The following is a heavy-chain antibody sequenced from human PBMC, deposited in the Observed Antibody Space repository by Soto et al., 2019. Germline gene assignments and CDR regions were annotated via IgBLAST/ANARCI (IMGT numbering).Heavy chain of an antibody. J-gene: IGHJ6*02. D-gene: IGHD2-8*01. CDR2: IYTSGST. CDR3: ARTGYCTNGVCYNYYYYGMDA. V-gene: IGHV3-53*01. CDR1: GFTVSANY. Sequence: EVQLVESGGGLVQPGGSLRLSCAASGFTVSANYMSWVRQAPGKGLEWVSVIYTSGSTYYADSVKGRFTISRDNPKNTLSLQMNSLRAEDTAVYYCARTGYCTNGVCYNYYYYGMDAWGQGTTVTVSS.